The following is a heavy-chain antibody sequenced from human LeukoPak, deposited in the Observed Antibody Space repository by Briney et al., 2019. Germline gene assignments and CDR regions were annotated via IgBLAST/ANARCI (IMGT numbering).Heavy chain of an antibody. J-gene: IGHJ4*02. CDR3: ARTLGLIAAAGAPWD. CDR1: GGSFSGYY. Sequence: PSETLSLTCAVYGGSFSGYYWSWIRQPPGKGLEWIGEINHSGSTNYNPSLKSRVTISVDTSKNQFSLKLSSVTAADTAVYYCARTLGLIAAAGAPWDWGQGTLVTVSS. V-gene: IGHV4-34*01. D-gene: IGHD6-13*01. CDR2: INHSGST.